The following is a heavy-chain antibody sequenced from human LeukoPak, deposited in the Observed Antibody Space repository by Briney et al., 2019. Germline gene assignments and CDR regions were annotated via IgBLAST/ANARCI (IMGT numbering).Heavy chain of an antibody. Sequence: PSETLSLTCAVYGGSISSYYWSWIRQPPGKGLEWIGYIYYSGSTNYNPSLKSRVTISVHTSKNQFSLKLSSVTAADTAVYYCARVLGSEDWFDPWGQGTLVTVSS. CDR3: ARVLGSEDWFDP. D-gene: IGHD3-3*02. J-gene: IGHJ5*02. V-gene: IGHV4-59*01. CDR2: IYYSGST. CDR1: GGSISSYY.